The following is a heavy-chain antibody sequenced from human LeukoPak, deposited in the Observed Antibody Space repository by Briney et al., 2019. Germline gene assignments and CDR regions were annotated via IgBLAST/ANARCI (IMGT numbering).Heavy chain of an antibody. Sequence: SGRSLRLSCAASGFTFSSYGMHWVRQAPGKGLEWVAVISYDGSNKYYADSVKGRFTISRDNSKNTLYLQMNSLRAEDTAVYYCAKDIVLHKGYYGILTGYSPRPPYYYYYGMDVWGQGTTVTVSS. D-gene: IGHD3-9*01. J-gene: IGHJ6*02. CDR1: GFTFSSYG. CDR2: ISYDGSNK. CDR3: AKDIVLHKGYYGILTGYSPRPPYYYYYGMDV. V-gene: IGHV3-30*18.